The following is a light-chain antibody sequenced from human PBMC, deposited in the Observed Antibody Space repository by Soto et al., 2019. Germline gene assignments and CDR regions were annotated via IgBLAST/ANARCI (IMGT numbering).Light chain of an antibody. V-gene: IGKV3-15*01. Sequence: EIAMTQSPGTLSVSPGERATLSCSASQSVSTNVAWYQEKGGQAPRPLIYAASTRATGIPARFSGSGSGTEFTLTISSLQSEDFAVYYCQQYNKWPWTFGQGTTGDIK. CDR2: AAS. CDR3: QQYNKWPWT. J-gene: IGKJ1*01. CDR1: QSVSTN.